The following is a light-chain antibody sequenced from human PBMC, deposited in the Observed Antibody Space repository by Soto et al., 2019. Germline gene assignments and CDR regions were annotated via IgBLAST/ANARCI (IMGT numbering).Light chain of an antibody. J-gene: IGKJ5*01. CDR2: WAS. Sequence: DFVMTQSPDSLAVSLGERATINCKSSQSVLSYSNNQNYLAWFQQKPGQPPKLLISWASTRESGVPDRFSGSGSGTEFTLTISSLQAEDVAVYYCQQYHSDPITFGQGTRMEIK. V-gene: IGKV4-1*01. CDR1: QSVLSYSNNQNY. CDR3: QQYHSDPIT.